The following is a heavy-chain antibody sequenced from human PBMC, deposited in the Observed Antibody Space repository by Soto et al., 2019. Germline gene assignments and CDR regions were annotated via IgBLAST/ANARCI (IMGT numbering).Heavy chain of an antibody. Sequence: QVQLVESGGGVVQPGRSLRLSCAASGFTFSSYAMHWVRLAPGKGLEWVAVISYDGSNKYYADSVKGRFTISRDNSKNTLYLQMNSLRAEDTAVYYCARDRIYYYGSGLYGMDVWGQGTTVTVSS. J-gene: IGHJ6*02. CDR1: GFTFSSYA. CDR2: ISYDGSNK. D-gene: IGHD3-10*01. V-gene: IGHV3-30-3*01. CDR3: ARDRIYYYGSGLYGMDV.